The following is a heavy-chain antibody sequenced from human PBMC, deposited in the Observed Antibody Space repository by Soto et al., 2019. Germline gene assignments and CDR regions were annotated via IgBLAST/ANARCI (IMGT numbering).Heavy chain of an antibody. D-gene: IGHD1-1*01. CDR3: ARDRNWNDDAFDI. CDR2: ISGSAGTT. V-gene: IGHV3-23*01. J-gene: IGHJ3*02. CDR1: GFTFSSYA. Sequence: EVQLLESGGGLVQPGGSLRLSCAASGFTFSSYAMSWVRQAPGKGLEWVSAISGSAGTTYYADSVKGRFTISRDNSKNSLYLQMNSLRAEDTAVYYCARDRNWNDDAFDIWGQGTMVTVSS.